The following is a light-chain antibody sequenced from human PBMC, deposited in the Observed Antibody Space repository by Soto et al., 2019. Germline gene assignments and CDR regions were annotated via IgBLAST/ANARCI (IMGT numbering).Light chain of an antibody. CDR2: GAS. J-gene: IGKJ4*02. CDR1: PSVGST. Sequence: EILMTQSPATLSVSPGERVILSCRASPSVGSTLAWYQQKPGQAPRLLIRGASTRATGVPARFSGSGSGTEFTLTSSSLQSEDFAVYYCQQYSTSLTFGGGTTLEIK. V-gene: IGKV3-15*01. CDR3: QQYSTSLT.